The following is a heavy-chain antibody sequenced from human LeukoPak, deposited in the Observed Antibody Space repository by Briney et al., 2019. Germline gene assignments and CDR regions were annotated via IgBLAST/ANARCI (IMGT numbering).Heavy chain of an antibody. D-gene: IGHD6-13*01. Sequence: PGESLKISCKGSGYSFTSYWIGWVRQMPGKGLEWMGIIYPGDSDTRYSPSFQGQVTISADKSISTAYLQWSSLKASDTAMYYCARHYPARIAAAGIHPYYYYYMDVWGKGTTVTVSS. CDR3: ARHYPARIAAAGIHPYYYYYMDV. CDR1: GYSFTSYW. V-gene: IGHV5-51*01. J-gene: IGHJ6*03. CDR2: IYPGDSDT.